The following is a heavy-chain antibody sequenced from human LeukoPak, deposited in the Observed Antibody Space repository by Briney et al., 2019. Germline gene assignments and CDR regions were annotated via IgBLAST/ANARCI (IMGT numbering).Heavy chain of an antibody. CDR3: ATSLEYSRSWYDF. J-gene: IGHJ4*02. CDR2: IDNDGGT. D-gene: IGHD6-13*01. CDR1: GFTFCHSY. V-gene: IGHV3-74*01. Sequence: GGSLRLSSAASGFTFCHSYVHWGRQAPGKGLVWVSRIDNDGGTSYADSVKGRFTISRDNSKNTLYLQMNSLRAEDTAVYYCATSLEYSRSWYDFWCQGTLVTVSS.